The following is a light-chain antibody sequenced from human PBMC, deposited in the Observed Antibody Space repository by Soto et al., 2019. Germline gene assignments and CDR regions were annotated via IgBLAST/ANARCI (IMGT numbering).Light chain of an antibody. CDR1: SSDIGGYNY. V-gene: IGLV2-14*01. Sequence: QSALTQPASVSGSPGQSITISCTGSSSDIGGYNYVSWYQQHPGKAPKLMIYDVNNRPSGVSDRFSGSKSDNTASLTISGLQSEDEADYYCSSYTDNRTLSTLVLFGGGTKLTVL. J-gene: IGLJ2*01. CDR2: DVN. CDR3: SSYTDNRTLSTLVL.